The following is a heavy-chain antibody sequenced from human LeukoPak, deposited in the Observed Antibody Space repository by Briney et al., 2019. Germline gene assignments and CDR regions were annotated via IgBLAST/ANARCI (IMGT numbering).Heavy chain of an antibody. D-gene: IGHD3-3*01. CDR2: MYYSGST. Sequence: SETLSLTCTVSGGSISSSSYYWGWIRQPPGKVLEWIGSMYYSGSTNYNPSLKSRVTISVDTSKNQFSLKLSSVTAADTAVYYCARDFWSGYIEYWGLGTLVTVSS. J-gene: IGHJ4*02. CDR1: GGSISSSSYY. V-gene: IGHV4-39*07. CDR3: ARDFWSGYIEY.